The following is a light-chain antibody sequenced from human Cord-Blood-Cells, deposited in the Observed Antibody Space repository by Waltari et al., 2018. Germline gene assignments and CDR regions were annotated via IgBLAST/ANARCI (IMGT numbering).Light chain of an antibody. Sequence: QSVLTQPPPVSGAPGQRVPISCTGRSSNIGAGYDVHWYHKLPGTAPKLLIYGNSNRPSGVPDRFSGSKSGTSASLAITGLQAEDEADYYCQSYDSSLSGYVFGTGTKVTVL. J-gene: IGLJ1*01. V-gene: IGLV1-40*01. CDR2: GNS. CDR1: SSNIGAGYD. CDR3: QSYDSSLSGYV.